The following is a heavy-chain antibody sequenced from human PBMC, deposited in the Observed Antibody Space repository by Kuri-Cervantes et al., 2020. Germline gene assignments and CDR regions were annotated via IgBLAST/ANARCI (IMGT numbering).Heavy chain of an antibody. CDR3: TRSNWNGGGAYDF. CDR2: VNKDGSEV. D-gene: IGHD3-16*01. V-gene: IGHV3-7*01. CDR1: GFTFSSYW. Sequence: GEYLKISCAASGFTFSSYWMAWVRQAPGKGLDWVANVNKDGSEVYSLASVKGRFNISRDNPKNSLYLQMNSLRAEDRAVYYCTRSNWNGGGAYDFWGQGTMVTVSS. J-gene: IGHJ3*01.